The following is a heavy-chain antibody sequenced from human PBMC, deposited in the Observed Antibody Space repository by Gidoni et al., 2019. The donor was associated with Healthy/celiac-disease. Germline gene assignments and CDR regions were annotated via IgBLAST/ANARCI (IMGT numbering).Heavy chain of an antibody. CDR1: GYTLTELS. CDR2: FDPEDGET. CDR3: ATSPPGGRYFAWLENV. Sequence: QVQLVQSGAEVKQPGASVKVSCKVSGYTLTELSMHWVRQAPGKGLEWMGGFDPEDGETIYAQKFQGRVTMTEDTSTDTAYMELSSLRSEDTSVYYCATSPPGGRYFAWLENVWGQGTTVTVSS. J-gene: IGHJ6*02. V-gene: IGHV1-24*01. D-gene: IGHD3-9*01.